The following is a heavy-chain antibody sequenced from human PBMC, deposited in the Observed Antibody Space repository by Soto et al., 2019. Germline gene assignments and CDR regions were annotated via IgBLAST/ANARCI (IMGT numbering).Heavy chain of an antibody. D-gene: IGHD6-19*01. CDR2: MNPNSGET. V-gene: IGHV1-8*01. J-gene: IGHJ5*02. Sequence: QEQLVQSGAEVKKPGASVKVSCKTSGYTFTDYDINWVRQATGQGLEWIGWMNPNSGETGYAQKFQGRDTISRSAHLSTAYLEPSSLRSEDTAVYYCARGAVAARPRWDNRFHPRGQGTLVTLSS. CDR3: ARGAVAARPRWDNRFHP. CDR1: GYTFTDYD.